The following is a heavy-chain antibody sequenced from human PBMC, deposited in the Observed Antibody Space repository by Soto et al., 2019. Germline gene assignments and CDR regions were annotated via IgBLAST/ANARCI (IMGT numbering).Heavy chain of an antibody. CDR1: GFNFRSSA. D-gene: IGHD6-19*01. J-gene: IGHJ2*01. V-gene: IGHV3-13*01. CDR3: AREGLSSDWNYWYFDL. CDR2: IGTAGDT. Sequence: EVQLVESGGGLVQPGGSLRLSCAASGFNFRSSAMHWVRQVTGKGLEWVSAIGTAGDTYYLGSVKGRFTISREDAKNSLYLQMNSLRAEDTAVYYCAREGLSSDWNYWYFDLWGRGTLVRVSS.